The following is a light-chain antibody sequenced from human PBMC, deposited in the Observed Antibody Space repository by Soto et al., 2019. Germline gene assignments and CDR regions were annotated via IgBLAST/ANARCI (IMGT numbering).Light chain of an antibody. CDR1: QSISDT. J-gene: IGKJ1*01. V-gene: IGKV3-15*01. CDR3: QQYNNWPWT. Sequence: EIVMTHSPVTLSVSPGGRATLSCRASQSISDTLAWYQQKPGQAPRLLIHGASTRAPGFPARFSGSGSGTDFTLTISSLQSEDFAVYYCQQYNNWPWTFGQGTKVDIK. CDR2: GAS.